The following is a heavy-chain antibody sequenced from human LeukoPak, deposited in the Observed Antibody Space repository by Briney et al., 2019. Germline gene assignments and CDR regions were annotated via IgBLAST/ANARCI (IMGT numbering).Heavy chain of an antibody. CDR2: INHSGST. V-gene: IGHV4-34*01. CDR1: GGSFSGYY. J-gene: IGHJ5*02. D-gene: IGHD6-13*01. Sequence: ASETLSLTCAVYGGSFSGYYWSWIRQPPGKGLEWIGEINHSGSTNYNPSLKSRVTISVDTSKNQFSLKLSSVTAADTAVYFCGRHFHGSGYVVDLWGQGTLVTVSS. CDR3: GRHFHGSGYVVDL.